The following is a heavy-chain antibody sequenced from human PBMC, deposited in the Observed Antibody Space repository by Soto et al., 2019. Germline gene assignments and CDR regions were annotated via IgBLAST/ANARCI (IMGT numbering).Heavy chain of an antibody. Sequence: PGATLLNPTQTLTLTCTFPGFSLSTSGVSVGWIHQPPGKALEWLAIIYWDDDKRYSPSLKSRLTIAKDTSKNQVVLPITNMDPVHTATYFCARDIRNYLVFDYWGQGTLVTVSS. D-gene: IGHD2-15*01. CDR1: GFSLSTSGVS. V-gene: IGHV2-5*02. CDR2: IYWDDDK. CDR3: ARDIRNYLVFDY. J-gene: IGHJ4*02.